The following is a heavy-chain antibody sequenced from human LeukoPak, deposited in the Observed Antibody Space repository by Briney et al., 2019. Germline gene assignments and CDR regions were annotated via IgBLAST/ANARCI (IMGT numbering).Heavy chain of an antibody. V-gene: IGHV4-39*01. D-gene: IGHD1-26*01. CDR2: IYYSGST. Sequence: PSETLSLTCTVSGGSIRNSDYYWGWIRQPPGKGLECIGIIYYSGSTYYNPSLKSRVTISIETSKNQISLRLNSVTAADTAIYYCAKSGGYGLIDYWGQGTLVTVSS. J-gene: IGHJ4*02. CDR3: AKSGGYGLIDY. CDR1: GGSIRNSDYY.